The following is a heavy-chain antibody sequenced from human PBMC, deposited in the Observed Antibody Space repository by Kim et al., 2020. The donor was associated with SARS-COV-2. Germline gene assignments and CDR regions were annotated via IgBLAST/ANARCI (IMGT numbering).Heavy chain of an antibody. V-gene: IGHV1-69*13. CDR2: IIPIFGTA. Sequence: SVKVSCKASGGTFSSYAISWVRQAPGQGLEWMGGIIPIFGTANYAQKFQGRVTITADESTSTAYMELSSLRSEDTAVYYCARSSSYCSGGSCYKRGSYYYGMDVWGQGTTVTVSS. D-gene: IGHD2-15*01. CDR1: GGTFSSYA. J-gene: IGHJ6*02. CDR3: ARSSSYCSGGSCYKRGSYYYGMDV.